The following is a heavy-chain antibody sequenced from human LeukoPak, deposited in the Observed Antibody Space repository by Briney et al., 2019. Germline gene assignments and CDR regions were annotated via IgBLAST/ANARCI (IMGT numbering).Heavy chain of an antibody. V-gene: IGHV4-39*07. Sequence: PSETLSLTCTVSGGSISSSSYYWGWIRQPPGKGLEWIGSIYYSGSTYYNPSLKSRVTISVDTSKNQFSLKLSSVTAADTAVYYCARVGWLQPIDYWGQGTLVTVSS. D-gene: IGHD5-24*01. CDR3: ARVGWLQPIDY. J-gene: IGHJ4*02. CDR1: GGSISSSSYY. CDR2: IYYSGST.